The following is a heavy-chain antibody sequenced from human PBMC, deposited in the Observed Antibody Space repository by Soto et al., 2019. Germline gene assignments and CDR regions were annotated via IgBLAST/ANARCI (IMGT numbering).Heavy chain of an antibody. D-gene: IGHD6-6*01. V-gene: IGHV1-18*01. J-gene: IGHJ6*02. Sequence: ASVKVSCKPSGYTFTSYGISWVRQAPGQGLEWMGWINPYNGNTNYAQKFQGRVTITTDASTSTAYMELSSLRSEDTAMYYCAREAARQTNYYYYYGMDVRGQGTTVTVSS. CDR2: INPYNGNT. CDR3: AREAARQTNYYYYYGMDV. CDR1: GYTFTSYG.